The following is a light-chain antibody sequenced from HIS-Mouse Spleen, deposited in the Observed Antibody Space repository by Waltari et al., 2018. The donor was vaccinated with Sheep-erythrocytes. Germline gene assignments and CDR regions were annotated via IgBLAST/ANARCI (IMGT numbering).Light chain of an antibody. CDR3: QQSYSTPPENT. CDR2: AAS. Sequence: DIQMTQSPSSLSASVGDRVTITCRASQSISSYLNWYQQKTGNSTKLLIYAASSLQSGVPSRFSGSGSVTDFTLSISSLQPEDFATYYCQQSYSTPPENTFGQGTKLEIK. CDR1: QSISSY. V-gene: IGKV1-39*01. J-gene: IGKJ2*01.